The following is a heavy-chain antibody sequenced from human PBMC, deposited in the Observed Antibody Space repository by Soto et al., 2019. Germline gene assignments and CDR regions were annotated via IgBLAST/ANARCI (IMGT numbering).Heavy chain of an antibody. CDR1: GGSISSGGYY. D-gene: IGHD7-27*01. J-gene: IGHJ2*01. CDR2: IYYSGST. Sequence: QVQLQESGPGLVKPSQTLSLTCTVSGGSISSGGYYWSWIRQHPGKGLEWIGYIYYSGSTYYNPSLKSRVTTPGDASKNQYSLKLSSVTAADTAVYYCARGLTGEDWYFDLWGRGTLVTVSS. V-gene: IGHV4-31*03. CDR3: ARGLTGEDWYFDL.